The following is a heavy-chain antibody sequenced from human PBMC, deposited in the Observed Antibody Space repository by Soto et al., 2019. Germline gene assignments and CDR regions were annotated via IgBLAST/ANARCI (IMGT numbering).Heavy chain of an antibody. V-gene: IGHV1-69*13. D-gene: IGHD2-15*01. CDR1: GGTFSRYA. CDR2: IIPIFGTA. Sequence: LVKVSCTGSGGTFSRYAISWDRQAPGQGLEWMGGIIPIFGTANYAQKFQGRVTIPADESTSTAYMELSSLRSEETAVYYCARDQGGSRPTFDYWGHGCGVTVSS. J-gene: IGHJ4*01. CDR3: ARDQGGSRPTFDY.